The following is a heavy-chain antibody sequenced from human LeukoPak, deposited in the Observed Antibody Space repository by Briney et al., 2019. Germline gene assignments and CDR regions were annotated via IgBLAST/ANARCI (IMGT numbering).Heavy chain of an antibody. Sequence: PGGSLRLSCAASGFTFSSCWMSWVRQAPGKGLEWVANIKQDGSEEYYVDSVKGRFTISRDNAKNSLYLQMNSLRAEDTAVYYCAREDDIQYYFDYWGQGTLVTVSS. J-gene: IGHJ4*02. CDR2: IKQDGSEE. D-gene: IGHD3-22*01. V-gene: IGHV3-7*01. CDR1: GFTFSSCW. CDR3: AREDDIQYYFDY.